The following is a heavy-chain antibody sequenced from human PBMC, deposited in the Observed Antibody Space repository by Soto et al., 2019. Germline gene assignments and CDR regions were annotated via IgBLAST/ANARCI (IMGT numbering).Heavy chain of an antibody. CDR2: IWYDGSNK. D-gene: IGHD4-17*01. CDR1: GFTFSSYG. Sequence: PGGSLRLSCAASGFTFSSYGMHWVRQAPGKGLEWVAVIWYDGSNKYYADSVKGRFTISRDNSKNTLYLQMNSLRAEDTAVYYFARDGGPTVNTPEYFQHWGQGTLVTVSS. CDR3: ARDGGPTVNTPEYFQH. J-gene: IGHJ1*01. V-gene: IGHV3-33*01.